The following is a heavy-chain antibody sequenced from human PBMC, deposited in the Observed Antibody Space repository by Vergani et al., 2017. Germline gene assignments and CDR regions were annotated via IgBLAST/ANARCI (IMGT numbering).Heavy chain of an antibody. Sequence: QVQLVESGGGVVQPGRSLRLSCAASGFTFSSYGMHWVRQAPGKGLEWVAVISYDGSNKYYADSVKGRFTVSRVNSKNTLYLQMNSLRVEDTAVYYCARAVAVAGRYWYFDLWGHGTLVTVSS. D-gene: IGHD6-19*01. CDR3: ARAVAVAGRYWYFDL. CDR2: ISYDGSNK. V-gene: IGHV3-30*03. CDR1: GFTFSSYG. J-gene: IGHJ2*01.